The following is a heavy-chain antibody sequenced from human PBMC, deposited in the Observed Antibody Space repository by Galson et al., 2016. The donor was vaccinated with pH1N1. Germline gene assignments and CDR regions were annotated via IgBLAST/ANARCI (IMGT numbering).Heavy chain of an antibody. D-gene: IGHD2-15*01. V-gene: IGHV1-8*01. CDR3: ARGGYCSGGSCYDVCDY. CDR1: GYTFTDYD. J-gene: IGHJ4*02. Sequence: SVKVSCKASGYTFTDYDINWVRQGTGQGLEWMGWMNPNNDNTGYAQKFQGRVTMTRNTSISTAYMGLSSLRSEDTAVYYCARGGYCSGGSCYDVCDYWGQGTLVTVS. CDR2: MNPNNDNT.